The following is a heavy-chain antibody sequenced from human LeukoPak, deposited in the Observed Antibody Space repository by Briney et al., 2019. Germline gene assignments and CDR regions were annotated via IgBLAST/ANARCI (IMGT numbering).Heavy chain of an antibody. V-gene: IGHV3-48*01. J-gene: IGHJ4*02. CDR3: ARVNSGRSGGY. CDR1: GFIFSSYW. CDR2: ISSSSSTI. D-gene: IGHD1-26*01. Sequence: PGGSLRLSCAASGFIFSSYWMHWVRQAPGKGLEWVSYISSSSSTIYYADSVKGRFTISRDNAKNSLYPQMNSLRAEDTAVYYCARVNSGRSGGYWGQGTLVTVSS.